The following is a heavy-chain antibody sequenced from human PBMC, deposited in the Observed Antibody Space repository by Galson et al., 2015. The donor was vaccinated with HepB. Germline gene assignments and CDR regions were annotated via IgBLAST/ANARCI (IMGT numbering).Heavy chain of an antibody. CDR3: ARVKMDYFGSGSYPRSFYYNYDMDV. Sequence: SLRLSCAASGLNFSDYYMSWIRQAPGKGLVWVSYIRSSSRHTNYADSVKGRFTISRDNAKSSLYLQMNSLRAEDTAVYYCARVKMDYFGSGSYPRSFYYNYDMDVWGLGTTVTVSS. CDR2: IRSSSRHT. CDR1: GLNFSDYY. V-gene: IGHV3-11*05. D-gene: IGHD3-10*01. J-gene: IGHJ6*02.